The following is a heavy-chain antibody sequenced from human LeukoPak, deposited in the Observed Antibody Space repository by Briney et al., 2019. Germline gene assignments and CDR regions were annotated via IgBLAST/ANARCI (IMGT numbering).Heavy chain of an antibody. CDR3: ARTIRILTGYHPGFDP. D-gene: IGHD3-9*01. V-gene: IGHV4-39*01. Sequence: SETLSLTCTVSGGSISSSSYYWGWIRQPPGKGLEWIGSIYYSGSTYYNPSLKSRVTISVDTSKNQFSLKLSSVTAADTAVYYCARTIRILTGYHPGFDPWGQGTLVTVSS. CDR2: IYYSGST. J-gene: IGHJ5*02. CDR1: GGSISSSSYY.